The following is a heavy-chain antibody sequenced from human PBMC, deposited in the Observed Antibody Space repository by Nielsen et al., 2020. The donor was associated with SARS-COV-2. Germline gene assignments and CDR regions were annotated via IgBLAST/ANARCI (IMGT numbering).Heavy chain of an antibody. Sequence: ASVKVSCKASGYTFTSYGISWVQQAPGQGLEWMGWISAYNGNTNYAQKLQGRVTMTTDTSTSTAYMELRSLRSDDTAVYYCARDRYGDYTPWYYGMDVWGQGTTVTVSS. CDR2: ISAYNGNT. D-gene: IGHD4-17*01. CDR1: GYTFTSYG. J-gene: IGHJ6*02. CDR3: ARDRYGDYTPWYYGMDV. V-gene: IGHV1-18*01.